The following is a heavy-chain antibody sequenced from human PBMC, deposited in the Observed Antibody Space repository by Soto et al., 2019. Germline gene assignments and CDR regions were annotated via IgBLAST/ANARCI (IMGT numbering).Heavy chain of an antibody. CDR2: IGTAGDT. J-gene: IGHJ4*02. Sequence: GGSLRLSCAASGFTFSSYDMHWVRQATGKGLEWVSAIGTAGDTYYPGSVKGRFTISRENAKNSLYLQMNGLRPEDTALYYCVKDRPKYGDYVPYYFDYWGQGTLVNVSS. CDR3: VKDRPKYGDYVPYYFDY. CDR1: GFTFSSYD. V-gene: IGHV3-13*01. D-gene: IGHD4-17*01.